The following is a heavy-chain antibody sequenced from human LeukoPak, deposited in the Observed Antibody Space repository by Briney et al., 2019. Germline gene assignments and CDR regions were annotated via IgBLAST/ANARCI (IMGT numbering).Heavy chain of an antibody. D-gene: IGHD6-13*01. CDR1: GFTFSSYA. V-gene: IGHV3-30-3*01. Sequence: GGSLRLSCAASGFTFSSYAMHWVRQAPGKGLEWVAVISYDGSNKYYADSVKGRFTISRDNSKNTLYLQMNSLRAEDTAVYYCAKVVGIAASKVGFDYWGQGTLVTVSS. J-gene: IGHJ4*02. CDR2: ISYDGSNK. CDR3: AKVVGIAASKVGFDY.